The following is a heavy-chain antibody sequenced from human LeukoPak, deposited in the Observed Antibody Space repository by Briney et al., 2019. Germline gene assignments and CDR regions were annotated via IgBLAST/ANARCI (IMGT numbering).Heavy chain of an antibody. CDR2: IKKDGSEK. CDR3: ARQETSSYNGAFDI. D-gene: IGHD1-26*01. CDR1: GLTFSTYW. Sequence: GGSLRLSCAASGLTFSTYWMSWVRQAPGKGLEWVANIKKDGSEKYYVDSVKGRFTISRDNAKNSLYLQMNSLRADDTAVYHCARQETSSYNGAFDIWGQGTMVTVSS. J-gene: IGHJ3*02. V-gene: IGHV3-7*01.